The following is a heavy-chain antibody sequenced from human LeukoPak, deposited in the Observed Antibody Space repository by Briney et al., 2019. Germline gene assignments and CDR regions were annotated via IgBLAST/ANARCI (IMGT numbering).Heavy chain of an antibody. J-gene: IGHJ4*02. Sequence: GASVKVSCKASGGTFSSYAISWVRQAPGQGLEWMGGIIPIFGTANYAQKFQGRVTITTDESTGTAYMELSSLRSEDTAVYYCASQGHLEWFFPFDYWGQGTLVTVSS. V-gene: IGHV1-69*05. CDR3: ASQGHLEWFFPFDY. CDR1: GGTFSSYA. CDR2: IIPIFGTA. D-gene: IGHD3-3*01.